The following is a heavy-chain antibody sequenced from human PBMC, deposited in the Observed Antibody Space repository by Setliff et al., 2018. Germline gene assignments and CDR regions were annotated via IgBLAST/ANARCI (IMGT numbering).Heavy chain of an antibody. V-gene: IGHV4-38-2*01. Sequence: SQTLSLTCAVSGVSISDGHFWGWIRQPPGKGLEWIGSIDRTGNRYYNSPLRSRVTLSIDMSRNEFSLELRSMTAADTAMYYCARRDEYLQFREFFDFWGQGILVTVS. D-gene: IGHD3-10*01. CDR1: GVSISDGHF. CDR2: IDRTGNR. J-gene: IGHJ4*02. CDR3: ARRDEYLQFREFFDF.